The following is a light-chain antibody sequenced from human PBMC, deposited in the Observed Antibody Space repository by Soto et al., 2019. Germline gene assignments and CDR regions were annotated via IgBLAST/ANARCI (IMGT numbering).Light chain of an antibody. CDR2: DVS. Sequence: QSALTQPASVSGSPGQSITISCTGTSSDVGGYNYVSWYQQHPGKAPKLMIYDVSNRPSGVSNRFSGSKSGNTASLTMSGLQAEDEDDYYCSSYTSSSSLWVFGTGTKVTVL. V-gene: IGLV2-14*01. CDR3: SSYTSSSSLWV. J-gene: IGLJ1*01. CDR1: SSDVGGYNY.